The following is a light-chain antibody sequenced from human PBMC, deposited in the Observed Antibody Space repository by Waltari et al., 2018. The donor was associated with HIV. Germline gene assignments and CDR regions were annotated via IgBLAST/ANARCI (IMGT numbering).Light chain of an antibody. J-gene: IGKJ4*01. CDR1: QDVSNY. V-gene: IGKV1-16*02. Sequence: DIQLTQSPSSLSASVGDRVTITCRASQDVSNYLAWFQQKPGGPPKSLIYAASSLQSGVPSKFSGSGSGTHFALTISSLQPEDFATYYCQQYRAYPLTFGGGTNVE. CDR2: AAS. CDR3: QQYRAYPLT.